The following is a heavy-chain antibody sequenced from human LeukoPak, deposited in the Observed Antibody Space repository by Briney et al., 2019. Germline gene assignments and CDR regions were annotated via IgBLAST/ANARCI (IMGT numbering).Heavy chain of an antibody. D-gene: IGHD3-10*01. Sequence: GGSLRLSCAASGFTFSSYAMSWVRQAPGKGLEWVSAISGSGGSTYYADSVKGRFTISRDNSKNTLYLQMNSLRAEDTAVYSCATRNFDDSGTYALGYWGQGTLVTVSS. J-gene: IGHJ4*02. V-gene: IGHV3-23*01. CDR1: GFTFSSYA. CDR3: ATRNFDDSGTYALGY. CDR2: ISGSGGST.